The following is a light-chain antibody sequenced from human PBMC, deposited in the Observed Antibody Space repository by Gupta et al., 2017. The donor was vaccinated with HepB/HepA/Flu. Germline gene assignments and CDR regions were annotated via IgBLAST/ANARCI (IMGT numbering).Light chain of an antibody. Sequence: QSALTQPASVSWSPGQSITISCTGTSSDVGGYEYVSWYQQHPGKAPKLVIYDVSNRPSGVSNRFSGSKSGTNASLTISGLQAEDEADYYCSSYTSSSTLVFGGGTKVTVL. J-gene: IGLJ2*01. CDR3: SSYTSSSTLV. CDR1: SSDVGGYEY. CDR2: DVS. V-gene: IGLV2-14*03.